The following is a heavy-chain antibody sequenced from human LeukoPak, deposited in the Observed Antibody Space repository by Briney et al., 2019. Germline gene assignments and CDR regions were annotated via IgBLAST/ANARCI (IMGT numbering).Heavy chain of an antibody. J-gene: IGHJ6*03. CDR1: GFTFSNNW. V-gene: IGHV3-74*01. CDR2: INPDGRRT. D-gene: IGHD2-2*01. CDR3: AREVEEVPTAMGVYYYYFMDV. Sequence: PGGSLRLSCAASGFTFSNNWMHWVRQAPGKGLVRVSRINPDGRRTDYADSVKGRFTISRDNAKNTLYLQMNSLRVEDTAVYYCAREVEEVPTAMGVYYYYFMDVWGKGTTVTVSS.